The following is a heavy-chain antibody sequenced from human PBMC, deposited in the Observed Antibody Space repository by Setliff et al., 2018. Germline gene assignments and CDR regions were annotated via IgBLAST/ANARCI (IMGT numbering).Heavy chain of an antibody. CDR2: IYPGNADT. J-gene: IGHJ5*02. D-gene: IGHD2-21*01. CDR1: GYSFTDYW. CDR3: ARRGERFFNWFDP. Sequence: GESLKTSCKGSGYSFTDYWIAWVRQTPGKGLEWMGTIYPGNADTRYSPSFQGQVTISTDTSINTAFLQWNNLKASDTAVYYCARRGERFFNWFDPWGQGTLVTVSS. V-gene: IGHV5-51*01.